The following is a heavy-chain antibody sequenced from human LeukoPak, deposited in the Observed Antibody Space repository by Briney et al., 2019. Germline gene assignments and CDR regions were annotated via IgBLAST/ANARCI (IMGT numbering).Heavy chain of an antibody. CDR1: GDTISSNA. D-gene: IGHD5-24*01. J-gene: IGHJ4*02. CDR3: AKVGDGYNLRTKIFDY. CDR2: KSGSGGST. Sequence: GGTLRLTCTAPGDTISSNAKHRDRQTPNKNPKKHTTKSGSGGSTYYADSVKGRFTISRDNSKNTLYLQMNSLRAEDTAVYYCAKVGDGYNLRTKIFDYWGQGTLVTVSS. V-gene: IGHV3-23*01.